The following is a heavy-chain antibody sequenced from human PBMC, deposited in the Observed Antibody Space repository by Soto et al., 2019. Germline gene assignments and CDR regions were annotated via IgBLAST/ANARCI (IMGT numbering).Heavy chain of an antibody. Sequence: QVQLVESGGGVVQPGGSLRLSCAASGFTFSNYGMHWVRQAPGKGLDWVAVIWFDGSKTYYAESVKGRFTISRDNSKDRLFLQLSSLGVEDSTVYYCSRDRLEYNAGHPIDYWGQGNLVTVSS. CDR1: GFTFSNYG. V-gene: IGHV3-33*01. D-gene: IGHD1-1*01. CDR2: IWFDGSKT. J-gene: IGHJ4*02. CDR3: SRDRLEYNAGHPIDY.